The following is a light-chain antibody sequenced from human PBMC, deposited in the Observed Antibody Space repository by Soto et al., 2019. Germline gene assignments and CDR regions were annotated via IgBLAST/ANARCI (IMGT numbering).Light chain of an antibody. V-gene: IGKV2-28*01. CDR3: MQALQAPT. J-gene: IGKJ1*01. CDR1: QSLLHSNGYNY. CDR2: LGS. Sequence: DIVMTQSPLSLPVTPGEPASISCRSSQSLLHSNGYNYLDWYLQKPGQSPQLLIYLGSTRASGVPHRFSGSGSGTDFTLKISRVEAEDVGVYYCMQALQAPTFGQGTKVEIK.